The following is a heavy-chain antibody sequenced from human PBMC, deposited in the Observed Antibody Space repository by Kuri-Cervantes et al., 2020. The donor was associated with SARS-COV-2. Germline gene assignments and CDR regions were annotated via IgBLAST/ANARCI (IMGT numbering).Heavy chain of an antibody. CDR2: IYVHRT. V-gene: IGHV3-53*01. D-gene: IGHD2-21*01. CDR1: GFTVSDYY. J-gene: IGHJ4*02. Sequence: GSLRLSCAASGFTVSDYYMTWVRQAPGKGLEWVSVIYVHRTEYADSVKGRFTISRDNSNNTVYLQMNSLRAEDAAVYYCAKGGVYCFGECSKGPDSWGQGTLVTVSS. CDR3: AKGGVYCFGECSKGPDS.